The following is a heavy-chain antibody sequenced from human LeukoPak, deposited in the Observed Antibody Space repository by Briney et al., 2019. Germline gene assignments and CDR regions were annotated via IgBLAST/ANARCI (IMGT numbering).Heavy chain of an antibody. CDR2: IIPIFGTA. D-gene: IGHD2-8*01. V-gene: IGHV1-69*13. CDR1: GGTFSSYV. CDR3: ARGRGDCSSGVCYTAYFYYGMDV. J-gene: IGHJ6*02. Sequence: GASVKVSCKASGGTFSSYVISWVRQAPGQGLEWMGGIIPIFGTANYAQKFQGRVTITADESTSTAYMELSSPRSEDTAVYYCARGRGDCSSGVCYTAYFYYGMDVWGQGTTVTVSS.